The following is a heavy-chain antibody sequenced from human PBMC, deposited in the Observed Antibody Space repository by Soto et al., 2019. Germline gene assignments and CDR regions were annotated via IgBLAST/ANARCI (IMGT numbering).Heavy chain of an antibody. CDR2: IFYSGST. CDR1: GGSISSSSYH. D-gene: IGHD5-18*01. Sequence: SETLCLTCTVSGGSISSSSYHLGWIRQPPGKGLEWIGSIFYSGSTYYNPSLKSRVTISVDTSKNQFSLKLTSVTAADTAVYYCACIFSGGYTYGSSYYGMDVWGQGTTVT. CDR3: ACIFSGGYTYGSSYYGMDV. J-gene: IGHJ6*02. V-gene: IGHV4-39*01.